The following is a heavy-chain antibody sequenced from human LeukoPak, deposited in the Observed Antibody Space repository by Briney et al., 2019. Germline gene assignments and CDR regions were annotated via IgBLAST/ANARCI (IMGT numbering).Heavy chain of an antibody. V-gene: IGHV3-23*01. D-gene: IGHD6-19*01. CDR3: AKDRKWLEYFDY. Sequence: GGSLRLSCAASGFTFSSYAMSWVRQAPGKGLEWVSAISGSGGSTYYADSVKGRFTISRDNSKNTLYLQMNSLGAEDTAVYYCAKDRKWLEYFDYWGQGTLVTVSS. CDR1: GFTFSSYA. J-gene: IGHJ4*02. CDR2: ISGSGGST.